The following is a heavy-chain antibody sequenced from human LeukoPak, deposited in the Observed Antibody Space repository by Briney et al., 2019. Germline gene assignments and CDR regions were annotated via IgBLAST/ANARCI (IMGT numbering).Heavy chain of an antibody. D-gene: IGHD3-9*01. Sequence: GASVKVSCKASGYTFTGYYMHWVRQAPGQGLEWMGWINPNSGGTNYAQKFQGRVTMTRDTSISTAYMELSRLRSDDTAVYYCARVGRYFDWLSTPNWFDPGAREPWSPSPQ. CDR1: GYTFTGYY. J-gene: IGHJ5*02. CDR2: INPNSGGT. V-gene: IGHV1-2*02. CDR3: ARVGRYFDWLSTPNWFDP.